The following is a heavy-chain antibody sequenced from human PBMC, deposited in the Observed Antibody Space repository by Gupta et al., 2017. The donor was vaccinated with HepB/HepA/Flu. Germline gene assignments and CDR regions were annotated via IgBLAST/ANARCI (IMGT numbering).Heavy chain of an antibody. Sequence: EVQLVESGGDLVQPGRSLRLSCAASGFTFDVYTMHWVRQVPGKGLEWVSGISWNSVTTTYADSVRGRFTIARDNVKNSLYLQMNSLRTDDTAFYYCTKGLHCTDTNCLWGSYFDHGGQGALVTVPS. CDR2: ISWNSVTT. D-gene: IGHD2-8*02. CDR1: GFTFDVYT. CDR3: TKGLHCTDTNCLWGSYFDH. J-gene: IGHJ4*02. V-gene: IGHV3-9*01.